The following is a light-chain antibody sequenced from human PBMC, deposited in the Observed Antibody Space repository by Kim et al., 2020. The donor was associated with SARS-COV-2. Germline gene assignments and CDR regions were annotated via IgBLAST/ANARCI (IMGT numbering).Light chain of an antibody. Sequence: VSPGQTASITGSGDKLGDKYACWYQQEPGQSPVLVIYQDSTRPSGIPERFSGSNSGNTATLTISGTQAMDEADYYCQAWDSSTDVVFGGGTQLTVL. V-gene: IGLV3-1*01. CDR2: QDS. J-gene: IGLJ2*01. CDR3: QAWDSSTDVV. CDR1: KLGDKY.